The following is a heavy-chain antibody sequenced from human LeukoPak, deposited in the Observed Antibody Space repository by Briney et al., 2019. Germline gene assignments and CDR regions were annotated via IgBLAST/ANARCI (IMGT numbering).Heavy chain of an antibody. V-gene: IGHV5-51*01. J-gene: IGHJ4*02. CDR2: IFPGDSET. Sequence: GESLKISCTGSGYRFKNYGIVWVRQTPGEGLQWMGIIFPGDSETRYSPSFEGQVTFSADKSNTTAYLHWSSLKASDTAMYYCARRYDSSGYYPLDYFDHWGQGSLVTVSS. D-gene: IGHD3-22*01. CDR1: GYRFKNYG. CDR3: ARRYDSSGYYPLDYFDH.